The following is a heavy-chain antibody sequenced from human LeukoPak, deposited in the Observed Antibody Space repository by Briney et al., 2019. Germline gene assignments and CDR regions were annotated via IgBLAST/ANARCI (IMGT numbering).Heavy chain of an antibody. CDR3: ARESLPRSGSYPYYYYYYMDV. CDR1: GYTFTGYY. D-gene: IGHD1-26*01. J-gene: IGHJ6*03. V-gene: IGHV1-2*02. CDR2: INPDSGDT. Sequence: ASVKVSCKASGYTFTGYYIHWVRQAPGPGLEWMGWINPDSGDTSYARKFQGRVTMTRDTSISTAYMELSRLRSDDTAVYYCARESLPRSGSYPYYYYYYMDVWGKGTTVTVSS.